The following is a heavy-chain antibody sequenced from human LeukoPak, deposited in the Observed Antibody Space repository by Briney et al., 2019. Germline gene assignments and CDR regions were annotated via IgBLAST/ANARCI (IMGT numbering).Heavy chain of an antibody. CDR2: LYDSGST. Sequence: PSETLSLTCTVSGGSISSSSYYWGWIRQPPGKGLEWIGSLYDSGSTYYNPSLKSRVTISVDTSKNQFSLKLSSVTAADTAVYYCARVYYSNSYDYWYFDLWGRGTLVTVSS. CDR3: ARVYYSNSYDYWYFDL. J-gene: IGHJ2*01. D-gene: IGHD6-13*01. CDR1: GGSISSSSYY. V-gene: IGHV4-39*07.